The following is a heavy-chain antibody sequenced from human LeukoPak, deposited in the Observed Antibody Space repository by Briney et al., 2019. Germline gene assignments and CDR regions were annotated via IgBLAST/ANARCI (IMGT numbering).Heavy chain of an antibody. D-gene: IGHD3-10*01. CDR3: ARRAGSGSGSNFYFDY. CDR2: IYPGDSDT. J-gene: IGHJ4*02. V-gene: IGHV5-51*01. Sequence: GQSLSVSLQGSGYSISDYWIGWVREMPGKGLEWMGIIYPGDSDTRYSPSFQGQVTISADKSIGTAYLQWSSLKASDTAMYYCARRAGSGSGSNFYFDYWGEDTVVSVSS. CDR1: GYSISDYW.